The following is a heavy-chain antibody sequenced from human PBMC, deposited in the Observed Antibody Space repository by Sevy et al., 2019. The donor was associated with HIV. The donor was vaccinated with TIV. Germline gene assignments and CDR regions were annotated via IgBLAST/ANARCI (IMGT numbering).Heavy chain of an antibody. J-gene: IGHJ3*02. V-gene: IGHV3-33*06. Sequence: GGSLRLSCAASGFTFSVSGMHWVRQAPGKGLEWLAVIWDDGHNKYYADSVKGRFTISRDNSKNTLFLQMNSLRVEDTAMYYCAKDQGGGQNYAITDLCDIWDQGTMVTVSS. CDR1: GFTFSVSG. CDR3: AKDQGGGQNYAITDLCDI. D-gene: IGHD2-2*01. CDR2: IWDDGHNK.